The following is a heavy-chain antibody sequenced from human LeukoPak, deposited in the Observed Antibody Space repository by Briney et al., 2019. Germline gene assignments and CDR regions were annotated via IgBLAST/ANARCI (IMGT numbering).Heavy chain of an antibody. D-gene: IGHD5-24*01. V-gene: IGHV1-18*01. J-gene: IGHJ5*02. CDR2: ISAYNGNT. Sequence: ASVKVSCKASGYTFTSYGISWVRQAPGQGLEWMGWISAYNGNTNYAQKLQGRVTMTRDTSISTAYMELSRLRSDDTAVYYCAREPTQRWLQFGREAHNWFDPWGQGTLVTVSS. CDR1: GYTFTSYG. CDR3: AREPTQRWLQFGREAHNWFDP.